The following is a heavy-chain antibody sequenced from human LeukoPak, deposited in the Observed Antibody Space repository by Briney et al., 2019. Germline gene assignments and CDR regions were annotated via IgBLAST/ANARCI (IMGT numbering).Heavy chain of an antibody. CDR2: IYYSGST. CDR1: GGSISSGDHY. Sequence: SQTLSLTCTVSGGSISSGDHYWSWIRQPPGKGLEWIGYIYYSGSTYYNPSLKSRVTISVDTSKNQFSLKLSSVTAADTAVYYCARMTTDYYYGMDVWGQGTTVTVSS. D-gene: IGHD4-11*01. V-gene: IGHV4-30-4*01. J-gene: IGHJ6*02. CDR3: ARMTTDYYYGMDV.